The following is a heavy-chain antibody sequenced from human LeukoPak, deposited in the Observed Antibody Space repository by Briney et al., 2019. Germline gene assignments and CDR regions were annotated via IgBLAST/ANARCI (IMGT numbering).Heavy chain of an antibody. CDR2: IYYSGST. D-gene: IGHD3-10*01. J-gene: IGHJ4*02. Sequence: SETLSLTCTVSGDSISSWYWSWIRQHPGEGLEWIGYIYYSGSTYYNPSLKSRVTISVDTSKNQFSLKLSSVTAADTAVYYCARVPSPYYYGSGSYYFDYWGQGTLVTVSS. CDR1: GDSISSWY. CDR3: ARVPSPYYYGSGSYYFDY. V-gene: IGHV4-59*06.